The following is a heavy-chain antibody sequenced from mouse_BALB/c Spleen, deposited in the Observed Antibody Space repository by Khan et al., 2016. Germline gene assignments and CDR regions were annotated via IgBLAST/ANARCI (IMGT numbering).Heavy chain of an antibody. V-gene: IGHV3-8*02. CDR3: GRSNRNDAWFTY. J-gene: IGHJ3*01. Sequence: VQLQQSGPSLVKPSQTLSLTCSVTGDSITSGYWNWIRKFPGNKLEYMGYISYSGTTSYTPFLNSRISITRDSSKTQSFLQLHSVTPEDTATYDCGRSNRNDAWFTYWGQGTLVTVSA. CDR1: GDSITSGY. CDR2: ISYSGTT. D-gene: IGHD2-14*01.